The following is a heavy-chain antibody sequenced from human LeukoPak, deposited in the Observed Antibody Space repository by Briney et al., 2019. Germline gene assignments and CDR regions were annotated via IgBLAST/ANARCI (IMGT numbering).Heavy chain of an antibody. CDR1: GGSFSGYY. J-gene: IGHJ4*02. D-gene: IGHD5-18*01. CDR3: ASERGYSYGAAAGPPRLDY. CDR2: IYSGGST. Sequence: ETLSLTCAVYGGSFSGYYWSWIRQAPGKGLEWVSVIYSGGSTYYADSVKGRFTISRDNSKNTLYLQMNSLRAEDTAVYYCASERGYSYGAAAGPPRLDYWGQGTLVTVSS. V-gene: IGHV3-53*01.